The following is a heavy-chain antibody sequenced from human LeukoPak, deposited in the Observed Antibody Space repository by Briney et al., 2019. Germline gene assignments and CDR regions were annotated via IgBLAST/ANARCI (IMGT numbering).Heavy chain of an antibody. CDR2: ISGSGGST. CDR1: GFTFSSYA. CDR3: AKPTANYGDYYTG. Sequence: PGGSLRLSCAASGFTFSSYAMSWVRQAPGKGLEWVSAISGSGGSTYYADSEKGRFTISRDNSKNTLYLQMNSLRAEDTAVYYCAKPTANYGDYYTGWGQGTLVTVSS. V-gene: IGHV3-23*01. J-gene: IGHJ4*02. D-gene: IGHD4-17*01.